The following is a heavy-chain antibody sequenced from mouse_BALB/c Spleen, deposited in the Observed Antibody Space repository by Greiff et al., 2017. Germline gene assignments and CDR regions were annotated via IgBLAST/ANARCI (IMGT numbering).Heavy chain of an antibody. Sequence: EVQLQQSGPELVKPGASVKMSCKASGYTFTSYVMHWVKQKPGQGLEWIGYINPYNDGTKYNEKFKGKATLTSDKSSSTAYMELSSLTSEDSAVYYCARLEGLYGNWYFDVWGAGTTVTVSS. V-gene: IGHV1-14*01. J-gene: IGHJ1*01. CDR1: GYTFTSYV. D-gene: IGHD2-1*01. CDR3: ARLEGLYGNWYFDV. CDR2: INPYNDGT.